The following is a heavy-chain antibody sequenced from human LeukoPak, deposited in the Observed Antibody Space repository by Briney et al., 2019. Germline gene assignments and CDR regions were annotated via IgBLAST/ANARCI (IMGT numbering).Heavy chain of an antibody. V-gene: IGHV1-69*05. CDR2: IIPIFGTA. D-gene: IGHD1-20*01. J-gene: IGHJ4*02. CDR1: GGTFSSYA. Sequence: SVKVSCKASGGTFSSYAISWVRQAPGQGLEWMGGIIPIFGTANYPQKFQGRVTITTDESTSTAYMELSSLRSEDTAVYYCASGGITGTSFYPVANGFDYWGQGTLVTVSS. CDR3: ASGGITGTSFYPVANGFDY.